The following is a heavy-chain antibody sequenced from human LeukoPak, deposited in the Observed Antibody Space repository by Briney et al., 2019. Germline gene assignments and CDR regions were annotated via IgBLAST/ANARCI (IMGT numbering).Heavy chain of an antibody. CDR2: ISSSGSTI. CDR1: GFTFSNYE. Sequence: GGSLRLSCAASGFTFSNYEMNWVRQAPGKGLEWVSYISSSGSTIYYADSVKGRFTISRDNAKNSLYLQMKSLRVEDTAVYYCAREKPELDYWGQGTLVTVSS. J-gene: IGHJ4*02. V-gene: IGHV3-48*03. CDR3: AREKPELDY.